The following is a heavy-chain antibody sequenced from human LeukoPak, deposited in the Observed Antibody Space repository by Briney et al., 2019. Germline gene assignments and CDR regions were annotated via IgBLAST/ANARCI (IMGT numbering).Heavy chain of an antibody. CDR2: IIPIFGTA. CDR1: GGTFSSYA. CDR3: ARVSLAATGIFDY. V-gene: IGHV1-69*06. D-gene: IGHD6-13*01. Sequence: SVKVSCKASGGTFSSYAISWVRQAPGQGLEWMGGIIPIFGTANYAQKFQGRVTITADKSTSTAYMELSSLRSEDTAVYYCARVSLAATGIFDYWGQGTLVTVSS. J-gene: IGHJ4*02.